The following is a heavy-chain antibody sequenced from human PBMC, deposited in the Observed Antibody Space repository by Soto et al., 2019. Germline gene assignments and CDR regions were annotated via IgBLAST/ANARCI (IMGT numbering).Heavy chain of an antibody. D-gene: IGHD6-19*01. CDR2: ISGSGGST. Sequence: EVQLLESGGGLVQPGGSLRLSCAASGFTFSSYTMSWVRQAPGKGLEWVSDISGSGGSTYYADSVKGRFTISRDNSKNTLYMKMNRERAEDTAVYYCATTLSSGRYRGGFDHWGQGTLVTVSS. CDR3: ATTLSSGRYRGGFDH. V-gene: IGHV3-23*01. J-gene: IGHJ4*02. CDR1: GFTFSSYT.